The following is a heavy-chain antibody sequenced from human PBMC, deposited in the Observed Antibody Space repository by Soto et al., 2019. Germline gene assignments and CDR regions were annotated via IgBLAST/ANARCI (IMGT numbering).Heavy chain of an antibody. D-gene: IGHD3-9*01. V-gene: IGHV1-69*06. CDR2: IIPIFGTA. J-gene: IGHJ4*02. Sequence: QVQLVQSGAEVKKPGSSVKVSCKASGGTFSSYAISWVRQAPGQGLEWMGGIIPIFGTANEAQKFQGRVTIAADKSRSAAYVGLSSLRSEDTAVYYCARDLGYYDILTGYSHVSLDYWGQGTLVTVSS. CDR3: ARDLGYYDILTGYSHVSLDY. CDR1: GGTFSSYA.